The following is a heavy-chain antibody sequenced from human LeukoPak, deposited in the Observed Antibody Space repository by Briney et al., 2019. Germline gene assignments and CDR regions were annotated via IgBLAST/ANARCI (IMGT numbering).Heavy chain of an antibody. V-gene: IGHV3-23*01. D-gene: IGHD3-10*01. CDR3: ARYYGAGSYSAYYYFGMDV. Sequence: GGSLRLSCAASGFTFSSYAMSWVRQAPGKGLEWVSAISGSGVSTYYADSVKGRFTISRDNSKNTLYLQMSSLRAEDTAVYYCARYYGAGSYSAYYYFGMDVWGQGTTVTVSS. J-gene: IGHJ6*02. CDR1: GFTFSSYA. CDR2: ISGSGVST.